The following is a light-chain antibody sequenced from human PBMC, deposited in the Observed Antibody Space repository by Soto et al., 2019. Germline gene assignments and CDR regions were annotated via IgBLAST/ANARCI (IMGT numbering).Light chain of an antibody. CDR3: QQYNSYWT. CDR1: QTISSW. Sequence: IQMTQSPSTLSASVVDIFTITFRASQTISSWLAWYQQKPGKAPKLLIYDACSLESGVPSRFSGSGSGTGFTLTISSLQHDDFATYYCQQYNSYWTFGQGTKVDIK. J-gene: IGKJ1*01. CDR2: DAC. V-gene: IGKV1-5*01.